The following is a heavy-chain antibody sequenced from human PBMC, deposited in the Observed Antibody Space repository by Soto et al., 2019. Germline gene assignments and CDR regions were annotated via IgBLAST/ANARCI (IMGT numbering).Heavy chain of an antibody. V-gene: IGHV1-18*01. D-gene: IGHD3-3*01. Sequence: ASVKVSCKASGYTFTSYGISWVRQAPGQGLEWMGWISAYNGNTNYAQKLQGRVTMTTDTSTSTAYMELRSLRSDDTAVYYCARVSWWTYYDFWSGYRFDYWGQGTLVTSPQ. J-gene: IGHJ4*02. CDR1: GYTFTSYG. CDR2: ISAYNGNT. CDR3: ARVSWWTYYDFWSGYRFDY.